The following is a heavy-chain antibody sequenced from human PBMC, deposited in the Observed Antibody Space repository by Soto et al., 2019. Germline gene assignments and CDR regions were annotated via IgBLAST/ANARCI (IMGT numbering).Heavy chain of an antibody. V-gene: IGHV4-59*01. CDR1: GGSISSYY. D-gene: IGHD3-22*01. CDR3: ARGNLDYDSSGYYSRNSDAFDI. J-gene: IGHJ3*02. CDR2: IYYSGST. Sequence: PSETLSLTCTVSGGSISSYYWSWIRQPPGKGLEWIGYIYYSGSTNYNPSLKSRVTISVDTSKNQFSLKLSSVTAADTAVYYCARGNLDYDSSGYYSRNSDAFDIWGQGTMVTVSS.